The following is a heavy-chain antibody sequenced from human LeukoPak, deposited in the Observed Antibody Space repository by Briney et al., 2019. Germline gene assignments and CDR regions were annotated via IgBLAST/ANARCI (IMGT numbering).Heavy chain of an antibody. CDR1: GGSFSGYY. V-gene: IGHV4-34*01. CDR2: INHSGTT. J-gene: IGHJ5*02. Sequence: SETLSLTCAVYGGSFSGYYWSWIRQPPGKGLEWIGEINHSGTTNYNPSLKSRVTISVDTSKNQFSLKLSSATAADTAVYYCASVRVDHNWFDPWGQGTLVTVSS. CDR3: ASVRVDHNWFDP. D-gene: IGHD3-9*01.